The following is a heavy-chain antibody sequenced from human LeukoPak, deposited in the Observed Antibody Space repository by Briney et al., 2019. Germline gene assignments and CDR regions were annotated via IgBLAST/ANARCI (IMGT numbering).Heavy chain of an antibody. J-gene: IGHJ3*02. CDR1: GFTFDDYG. V-gene: IGHV3-21*01. CDR2: ISSSSSYI. D-gene: IGHD1-7*01. CDR3: ARDRGNYLDAFDI. Sequence: GGSLRLSCAASGFTFDDYGMSWVRQAPGKGLEWVSSISSSSSYIYYADSVKGRFTISRDNAKNSLYLQMNSLRAEDTAVYYCARDRGNYLDAFDIWGQGTMVTVSS.